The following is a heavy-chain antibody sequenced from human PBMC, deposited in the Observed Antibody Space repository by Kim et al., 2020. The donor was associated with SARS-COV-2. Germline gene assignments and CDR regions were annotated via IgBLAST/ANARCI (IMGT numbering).Heavy chain of an antibody. CDR1: GLTFSNYN. Sequence: GGSLRLSCAASGLTFSNYNMNWVRQAPGKGLEWVSSISSAGTYIYYADSVKGRFTISRDNAKNSLYLQMNSLRAEDTAVYFCASRPESGYTRSPDPFTYQYYGMDVWGQGTTVTVSS. CDR3: ASRPESGYTRSPDPFTYQYYGMDV. J-gene: IGHJ6*02. V-gene: IGHV3-21*01. D-gene: IGHD5-12*01. CDR2: ISSAGTYI.